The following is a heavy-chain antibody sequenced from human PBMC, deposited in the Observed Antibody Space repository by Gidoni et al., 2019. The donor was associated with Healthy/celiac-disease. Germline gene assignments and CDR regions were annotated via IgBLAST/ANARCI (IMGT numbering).Heavy chain of an antibody. J-gene: IGHJ4*02. D-gene: IGHD3-22*01. Sequence: QVQLQESGPGLVKPSQTLSLTCTVSVGSIRIGGYYWSWIRQHSGKGLECIGYIYYSGSTYYNPSLKSRVTISVYTSKNHFSLKLSSVTAADTAVYYCARARRDYYDSSGYFDYWGQGTLVTVSS. CDR3: ARARRDYYDSSGYFDY. V-gene: IGHV4-31*03. CDR1: VGSIRIGGYY. CDR2: IYYSGST.